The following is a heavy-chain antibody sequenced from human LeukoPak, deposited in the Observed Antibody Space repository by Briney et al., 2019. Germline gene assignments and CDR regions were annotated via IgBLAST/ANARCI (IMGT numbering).Heavy chain of an antibody. D-gene: IGHD3-10*01. CDR3: VRDGPWFGESVFDY. V-gene: IGHV3-48*03. Sequence: PGGSLRLSCAASGFTFSSYEMNWVRQAPEKGLEWVSYISSSGSTIYYADSVKGRFTISRDNAKNSLYLQMNSLRAEDTAVYYCVRDGPWFGESVFDYWGQGTLVTVPS. CDR2: ISSSGSTI. CDR1: GFTFSSYE. J-gene: IGHJ4*02.